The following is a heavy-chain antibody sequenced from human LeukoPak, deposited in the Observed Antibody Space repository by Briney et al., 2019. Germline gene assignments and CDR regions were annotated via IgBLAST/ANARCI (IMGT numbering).Heavy chain of an antibody. Sequence: ASVKVSCKASGFTFTDYYMHWVRQAPGQGLEWMGWINPNSGVTNYAQKFQGRVTMTRDTSISTAYMALSSLRAEDTAVYYCAKEKRYFDWLFDYWGQGTLVTVSS. V-gene: IGHV1-2*02. CDR2: INPNSGVT. J-gene: IGHJ4*02. D-gene: IGHD3-9*01. CDR3: AKEKRYFDWLFDY. CDR1: GFTFTDYY.